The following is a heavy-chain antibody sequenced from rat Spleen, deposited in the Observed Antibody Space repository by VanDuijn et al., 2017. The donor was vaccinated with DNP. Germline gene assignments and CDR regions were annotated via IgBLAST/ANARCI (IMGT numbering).Heavy chain of an antibody. J-gene: IGHJ4*01. D-gene: IGHD1-4*01. CDR1: GYSITSSSR. CDR3: ARWPGYNPPYAMDA. CDR2: INSAGTT. Sequence: EVQLQESGPGLLRPSQSLSLTCSVTGYSITSSSRWNWIRKFPGNKLEWMGAINSAGTTNYNPSLKSRTSITRDTSKNQLFLQVNSVTTEDTATYYCARWPGYNPPYAMDAWGQGTSVTVSS. V-gene: IGHV3-3*01.